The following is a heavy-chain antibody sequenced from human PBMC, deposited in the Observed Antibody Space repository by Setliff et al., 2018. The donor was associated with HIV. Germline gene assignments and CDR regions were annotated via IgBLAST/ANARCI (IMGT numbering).Heavy chain of an antibody. D-gene: IGHD3-22*01. Sequence: GESLKISCKGSGYSFPTYWIAWVRQMPGKGLEWMGVIYPDESDSRYSPSFQGQVTSSADKSSSTAYLQWSSLKASDTAMYYCANSHSAYFVDAFDIWGQGTMVTVSS. CDR1: GYSFPTYW. CDR2: IYPDESDS. J-gene: IGHJ3*02. CDR3: ANSHSAYFVDAFDI. V-gene: IGHV5-51*01.